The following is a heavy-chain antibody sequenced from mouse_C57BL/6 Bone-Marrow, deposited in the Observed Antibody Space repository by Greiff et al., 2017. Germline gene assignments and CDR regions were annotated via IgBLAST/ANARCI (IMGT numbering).Heavy chain of an antibody. D-gene: IGHD2-5*01. V-gene: IGHV1-82*01. CDR3: ARYYSNFLFAY. J-gene: IGHJ3*01. Sequence: VQLQQSGPELVKPGASVTISCKASGYAFSSSWMNWVKQRPGKGLEWIGRIYPGDGDTNYNGKFKGKATLTADKSSSTAYMQLSSLTSEDSAVYFCARYYSNFLFAYWGQGTLVTVSA. CDR1: GYAFSSSW. CDR2: IYPGDGDT.